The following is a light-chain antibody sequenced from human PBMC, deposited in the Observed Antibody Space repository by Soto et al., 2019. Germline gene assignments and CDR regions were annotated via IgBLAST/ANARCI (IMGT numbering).Light chain of an antibody. V-gene: IGLV2-14*01. J-gene: IGLJ1*01. CDR3: SSHTSSSNSYV. CDR2: DVS. CDR1: SSDVGGYNY. Sequence: QSAKTHPGSVSWSPGQSITIACTGTSSDVGGYNYVSWYQQHPGKAPKLMIYDVSNRPSGVSNRFSGSKSANTASLTISGLHAEDDADYHCSSHTSSSNSYVFGTGPKVTVL.